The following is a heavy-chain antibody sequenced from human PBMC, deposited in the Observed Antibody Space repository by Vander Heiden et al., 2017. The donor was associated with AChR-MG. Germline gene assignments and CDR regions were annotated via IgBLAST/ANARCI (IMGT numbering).Heavy chain of an antibody. V-gene: IGHV4-59*01. CDR1: GGSISSYY. CDR3: ARDRSGYAIDY. CDR2: IYYSGRT. Sequence: QVQPHEAGPGLLKPWAALPLTCTVSGGSISSYYWSWSRQPPGKGLEWIGYIYYSGRTNYNLSRKSRVTISVDTSKNQFSLKLSSVTAADTAVYYCARDRSGYAIDYWGQGTLVTVSS. J-gene: IGHJ4*02. D-gene: IGHD5-12*01.